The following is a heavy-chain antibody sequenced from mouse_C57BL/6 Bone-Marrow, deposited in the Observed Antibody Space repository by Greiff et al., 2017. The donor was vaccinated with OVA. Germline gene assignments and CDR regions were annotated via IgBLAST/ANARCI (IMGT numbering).Heavy chain of an antibody. CDR1: GFTFSNYG. CDR2: IRFKSGYYAT. CDR3: TDFSTTVVPFDY. V-gene: IGHV6-3*01. J-gene: IGHJ2*01. Sequence: EVQGVESGGGLVQPGGSMKLSCVASGFTFSNYGMNWVRQSPEKGLEWVAQIRFKSGYYATPYAESVKGRFTISRDDSKRCVYLQMNNLRAEDTGVCYCTDFSTTVVPFDYWGQGTTLTVSS. D-gene: IGHD1-1*01.